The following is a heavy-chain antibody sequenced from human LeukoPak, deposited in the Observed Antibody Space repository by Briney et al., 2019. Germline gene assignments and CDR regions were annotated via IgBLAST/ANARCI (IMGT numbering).Heavy chain of an antibody. CDR3: ARKRAREFDY. D-gene: IGHD1-26*01. CDR2: IYYNGNT. CDR1: GGSISNSNYY. V-gene: IGHV4-39*01. J-gene: IGHJ4*02. Sequence: SETLSLTCTVSGGSISNSNYYWGWIRQPPGKGLEWIGNIYYNGNTYYNSSLKSRVTISVDTSKNQFSLKLSSVTAADTAVYYCARKRAREFDYWGQGTLVTVSS.